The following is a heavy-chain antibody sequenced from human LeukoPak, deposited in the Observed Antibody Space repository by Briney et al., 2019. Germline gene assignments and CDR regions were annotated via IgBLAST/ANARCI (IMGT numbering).Heavy chain of an antibody. CDR1: GFTFSTFW. J-gene: IGHJ3*02. D-gene: IGHD4-23*01. CDR3: ARVSNGGSSAGAFDI. Sequence: PGGSLRLSCAASGFTFSTFWMHWVRQAPGKGLVWVSRISTDGTNTDYSDSVKGRFTISRDNTKTTLYLQMNSLRAEDTAVYYCARVSNGGSSAGAFDIWGQGTVVTVS. V-gene: IGHV3-74*01. CDR2: ISTDGTNT.